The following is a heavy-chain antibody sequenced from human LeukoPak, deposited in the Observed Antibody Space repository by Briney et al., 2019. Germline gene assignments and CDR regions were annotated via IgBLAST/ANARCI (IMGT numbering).Heavy chain of an antibody. CDR3: ARAPGAAPLYYYYMDV. V-gene: IGHV4-39*07. J-gene: IGHJ6*03. D-gene: IGHD6-13*01. CDR2: IYYDGRT. Sequence: PSETLSLTCSVSGGSITNKNYYWGWIRQPPGKGLEWIGNIYYDGRTYYNPSLKSRVTMSVDTSKNQFSLKLSSVTAADTAVYYCARAPGAAPLYYYYMDVWGKGTTVTVSS. CDR1: GGSITNKNYY.